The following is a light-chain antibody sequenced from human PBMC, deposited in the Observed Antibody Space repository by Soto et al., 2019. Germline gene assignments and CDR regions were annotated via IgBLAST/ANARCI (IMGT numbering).Light chain of an antibody. J-gene: IGKJ3*01. CDR2: VAS. Sequence: EIVLTQSPGTLSLSPGERATLSCRASQSVSSTYLCWYQQKPGQAPRLLISVASSRATGIPDRFSGSGSGTDFTLTISRLAPEDFAVYYCQQYGSIPFTFGPGTKVDI. CDR1: QSVSSTY. CDR3: QQYGSIPFT. V-gene: IGKV3-20*01.